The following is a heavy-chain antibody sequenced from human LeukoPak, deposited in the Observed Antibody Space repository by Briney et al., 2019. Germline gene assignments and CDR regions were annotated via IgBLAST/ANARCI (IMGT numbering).Heavy chain of an antibody. CDR2: INHSGST. D-gene: IGHD5-24*01. J-gene: IGHJ4*02. V-gene: IGHV4-34*01. Sequence: SETLSLTCAVYGGSFSGYYWSWIRQPPGKGLEWIGEINHSGSTNYNPSLKSRVTISVDTSKNQFSLKLSSVTAADTAVYYCARAGRRWLQLAHFDYWGQGTLVTVSS. CDR1: GGSFSGYY. CDR3: ARAGRRWLQLAHFDY.